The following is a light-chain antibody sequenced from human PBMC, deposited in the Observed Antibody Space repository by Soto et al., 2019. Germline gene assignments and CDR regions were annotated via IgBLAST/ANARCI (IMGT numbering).Light chain of an antibody. CDR2: AAS. CDR1: QSISSY. CDR3: QQSYNTLSWT. J-gene: IGKJ1*01. V-gene: IGKV1-39*01. Sequence: DFQMTQSPSSLSASVGDRVTITCRASQSISSYLNWYQQKLGKAPKLLIYAASHLQSGVPSRFRGSGSGTDFTLTINSLQPEDFATYYCQQSYNTLSWTFGQGTKVGIK.